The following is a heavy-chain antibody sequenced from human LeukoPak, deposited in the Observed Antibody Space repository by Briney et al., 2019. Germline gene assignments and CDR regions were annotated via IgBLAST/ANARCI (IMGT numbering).Heavy chain of an antibody. Sequence: GGSLRLSCAASGLTFSTYSMNWVRQAPGKGLEWVSYISSSSSTIYYADSVKGRFTISRDNAKNSLHLQMNTLRDEDTAVHYCAREYSSSSGKALDYWGQGTLVTVSS. CDR1: GLTFSTYS. V-gene: IGHV3-48*02. CDR3: AREYSSSSGKALDY. CDR2: ISSSSSTI. D-gene: IGHD6-6*01. J-gene: IGHJ4*02.